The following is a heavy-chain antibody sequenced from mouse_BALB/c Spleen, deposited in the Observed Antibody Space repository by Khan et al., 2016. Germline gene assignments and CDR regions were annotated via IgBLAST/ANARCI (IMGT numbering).Heavy chain of an antibody. CDR1: GFSLTSYG. V-gene: IGHV2-2*02. Sequence: VQLVESGPGLVQPSQSLSITCTVSGFSLTSYGVHWVRQSPGKGLEWLGVIWSGGSTDYNAAFISRLSISKDNSKSQVFFKMNSLQANDTAILYCARTARATYYAMDYWGQGTSVTVSS. CDR2: IWSGGST. CDR3: ARTARATYYAMDY. J-gene: IGHJ4*01. D-gene: IGHD3-1*01.